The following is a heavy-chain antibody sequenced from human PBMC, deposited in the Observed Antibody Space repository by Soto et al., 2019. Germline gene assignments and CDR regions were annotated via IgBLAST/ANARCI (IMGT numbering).Heavy chain of an antibody. D-gene: IGHD3-16*02. V-gene: IGHV4-31*03. Sequence: SETLSLTCTVSGGSISSGGYYWSWIRQHPGKGLEWIGYIYYSGSTYYNPPLKSRVTISVDTSKNQFSLKLSSVTAADTAVYYCARDRMITFGGVIAYYYGMDVWGQGTTVTVSS. CDR2: IYYSGST. J-gene: IGHJ6*02. CDR1: GGSISSGGYY. CDR3: ARDRMITFGGVIAYYYGMDV.